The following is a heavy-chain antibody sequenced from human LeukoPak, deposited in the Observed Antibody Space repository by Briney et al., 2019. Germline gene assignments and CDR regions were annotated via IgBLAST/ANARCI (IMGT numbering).Heavy chain of an antibody. V-gene: IGHV3-9*01. CDR3: ATDRAWGGFDN. J-gene: IGHJ4*02. Sequence: PGGSLRLSCAASGFTFDDYAIHWVRQAPGKGLQWVSGISWNSGSIGYEDSVKGRFTISRDNAKNSLYLQMNSLRLEDTAVYYCATDRAWGGFDNWGQGTLVTVSS. CDR2: ISWNSGSI. D-gene: IGHD3-16*01. CDR1: GFTFDDYA.